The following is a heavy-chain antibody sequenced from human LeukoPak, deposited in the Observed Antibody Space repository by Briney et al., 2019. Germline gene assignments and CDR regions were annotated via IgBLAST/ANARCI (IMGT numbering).Heavy chain of an antibody. CDR1: LGSLSSGVFY. D-gene: IGHD2-2*01. CDR3: ARASGCPSSSCYSGYFDC. J-gene: IGHJ4*02. Sequence: PSQTLSLTCSVSLGSLSSGVFYTSSIRQHPGKGLEWIGYIFYRGNSYYNPSLESRVTISIDTSKSQYSLRLGSMTAADTAVYYCARASGCPSSSCYSGYFDCWGQGTLVTVSS. CDR2: IFYRGNS. V-gene: IGHV4-31*03.